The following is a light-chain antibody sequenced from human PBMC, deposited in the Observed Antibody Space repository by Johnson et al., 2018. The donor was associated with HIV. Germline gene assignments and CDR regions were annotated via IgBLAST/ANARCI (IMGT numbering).Light chain of an antibody. CDR2: ENN. CDR1: TSNIGNNY. Sequence: QSVLTQPPSVSAASGQKVTISCSGSTSNIGNNYVSWYQQLPGTAHKLLIYENNKRPSGIPDRFSGSKSGTSATLGITGLQTGDEADYYCGTWDSSLSAYVFGTGTKVTVL. J-gene: IGLJ1*01. V-gene: IGLV1-51*02. CDR3: GTWDSSLSAYV.